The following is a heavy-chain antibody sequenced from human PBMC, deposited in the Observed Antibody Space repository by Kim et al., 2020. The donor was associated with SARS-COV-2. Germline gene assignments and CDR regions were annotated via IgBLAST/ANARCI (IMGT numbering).Heavy chain of an antibody. V-gene: IGHV1-46*01. CDR3: ASPRLAESAFDI. J-gene: IGHJ3*02. D-gene: IGHD3-9*01. Sequence: SYAQKFQGRVTMTRDTSTSTVYMELSSLRSEDTAVYYCASPRLAESAFDIWGQGTMVTVSS.